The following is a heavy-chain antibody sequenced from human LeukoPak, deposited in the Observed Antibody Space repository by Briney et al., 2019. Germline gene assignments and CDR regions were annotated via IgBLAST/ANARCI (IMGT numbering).Heavy chain of an antibody. CDR3: ATDGFYGDYFRAFYGFDY. J-gene: IGHJ4*02. CDR2: FDPEDGET. V-gene: IGHV1-24*01. CDR1: GYTLTELS. Sequence: ASVKVSCKVSGYTLTELSMHWVRQAPGKGLEWMGGFDPEDGETIYAQKFQGRVTMTEDTSTDTAYMELSSLRSEDTAVYYCATDGFYGDYFRAFYGFDYWGQGTLVTVSS. D-gene: IGHD4-17*01.